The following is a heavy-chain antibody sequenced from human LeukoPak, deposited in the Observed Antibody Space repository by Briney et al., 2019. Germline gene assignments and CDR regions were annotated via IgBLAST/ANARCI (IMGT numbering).Heavy chain of an antibody. CDR1: GFTFSSYG. Sequence: GGSLRLSCAASGFTFSSYGMHWVRQAPGKGLEWVAVISYDGSNKYYADSVKGRFTISRDNSKNTLYLQMNSLRAEDTAMYYCAKDRVGATRITYFDYWGQGTLVTVSS. CDR2: ISYDGSNK. J-gene: IGHJ4*02. CDR3: AKDRVGATRITYFDY. D-gene: IGHD1-26*01. V-gene: IGHV3-30*18.